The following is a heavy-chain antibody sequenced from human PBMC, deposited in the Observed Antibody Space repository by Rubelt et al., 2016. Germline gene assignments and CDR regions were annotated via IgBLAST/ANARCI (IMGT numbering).Heavy chain of an antibody. CDR1: GGSFSGYY. J-gene: IGHJ4*02. V-gene: IGHV4-34*01. CDR3: ARDTGNYRTDY. Sequence: QVQLQQWGAGLLKPSETLSLTCGVSGGSFSGYYWSWIRQPPGKGLEWIGEITHSGSTNYNPSPKSRVTLSADRSNNQFSLKLTSVTAADTAVYFCARDTGNYRTDYWGQGSLVTFSS. D-gene: IGHD1-26*01. CDR2: ITHSGST.